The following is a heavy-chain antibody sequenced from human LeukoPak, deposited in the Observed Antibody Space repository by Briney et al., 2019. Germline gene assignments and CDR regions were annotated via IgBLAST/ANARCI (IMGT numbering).Heavy chain of an antibody. CDR2: IYSGGST. CDR3: ARGLSGSYHYFDY. CDR1: GFTVSSNY. Sequence: PGGSLRLSCAVSGFTVSSNYMSWVRQAPGKGLGWVSVIYSGGSTYYADSVKGRFTISRDNSKNTLYLQVNSLRAEDTAVYYCARGLSGSYHYFDYWGQGTLVTVSS. V-gene: IGHV3-53*01. D-gene: IGHD1-26*01. J-gene: IGHJ4*02.